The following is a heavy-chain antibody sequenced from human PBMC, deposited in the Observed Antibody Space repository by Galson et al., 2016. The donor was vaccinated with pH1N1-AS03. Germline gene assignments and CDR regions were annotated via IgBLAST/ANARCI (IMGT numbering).Heavy chain of an antibody. D-gene: IGHD2-15*01. J-gene: IGHJ5*02. Sequence: TLSLTCTVSGGSITNHYWSWLRQPAGEGVEWIGRIYSSGATYCNPALKSRLTISLDTSKNHFSLTLTSVTAADTAMYYCARDRRDCSGGSCSQDGWFDPWGQGTLVVVSS. CDR3: ARDRRDCSGGSCSQDGWFDP. CDR1: GGSITNHY. V-gene: IGHV4-4*07. CDR2: IYSSGAT.